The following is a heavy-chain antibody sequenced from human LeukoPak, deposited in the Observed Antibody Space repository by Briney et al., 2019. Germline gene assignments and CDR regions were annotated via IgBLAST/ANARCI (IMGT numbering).Heavy chain of an antibody. Sequence: GGSLRLSCAASGFTFTSHWMSWVRQAPGKGLEWVARMNLDGSEKYYVDSVKGRFTISRDHAKTSLYLEMNSLRAEDTAVYYCARDATYCTNGVCYTRFDYWGQGTLVTVSS. CDR2: MNLDGSEK. CDR1: GFTFTSHW. D-gene: IGHD2-8*01. J-gene: IGHJ4*02. V-gene: IGHV3-7*01. CDR3: ARDATYCTNGVCYTRFDY.